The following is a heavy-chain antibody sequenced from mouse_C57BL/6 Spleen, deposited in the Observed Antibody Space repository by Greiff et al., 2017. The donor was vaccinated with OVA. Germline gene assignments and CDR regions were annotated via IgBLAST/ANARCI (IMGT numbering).Heavy chain of an antibody. J-gene: IGHJ1*03. D-gene: IGHD2-3*01. Sequence: EVQLQPSGPELVKPGASVKISCKASGYTFTDYYMNWVKQSHGKSLEWIGDINPNNGGTSYNQKFKGKATLTVDKSSSTAYMELRSLTSEDSAVYYCAKIYDGYYVYFDVWGTGTTVTVSS. CDR3: AKIYDGYYVYFDV. CDR2: INPNNGGT. V-gene: IGHV1-26*01. CDR1: GYTFTDYY.